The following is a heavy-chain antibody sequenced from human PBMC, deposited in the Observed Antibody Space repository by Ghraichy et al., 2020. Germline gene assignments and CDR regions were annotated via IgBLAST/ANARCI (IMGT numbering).Heavy chain of an antibody. Sequence: GESLNISCKGSGYSFTSYWIGWVRQMPGKGLEWMGIIYPGDSDTRYSPSFQGQVTISADKSISTAYLQWSSLKASDTAMYYCARHEDYDFWSGYYPLDYWGQGTLVTVSS. CDR1: GYSFTSYW. CDR3: ARHEDYDFWSGYYPLDY. J-gene: IGHJ4*02. V-gene: IGHV5-51*01. D-gene: IGHD3-3*01. CDR2: IYPGDSDT.